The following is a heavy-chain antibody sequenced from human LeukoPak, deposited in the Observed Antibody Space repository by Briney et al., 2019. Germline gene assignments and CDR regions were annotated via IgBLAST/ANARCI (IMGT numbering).Heavy chain of an antibody. CDR2: IKHEGSDK. CDR1: GFTFSNYW. D-gene: IGHD3-10*01. CDR3: ARGGHRQKEF. Sequence: GGSLRLSCSASGFTFSNYWMTWVRQSPGKGLEWVAIIKHEGSDKYRVDSVKGRFTISRDNAKNSLYLQMSSLRAEDTAVYYCARGGHRQKEFWGQGTLVTVSS. V-gene: IGHV3-7*01. J-gene: IGHJ4*02.